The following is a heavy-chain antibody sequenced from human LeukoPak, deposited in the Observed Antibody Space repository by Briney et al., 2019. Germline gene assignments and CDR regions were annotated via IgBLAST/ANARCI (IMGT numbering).Heavy chain of an antibody. V-gene: IGHV3-21*04. D-gene: IGHD5-18*01. Sequence: GGSLRLSCAASGFTFSSYSMNWVRQAPGKGLEWVSSISSSSSYIYYANSMKGRFTISRDNAKNSLYLQMNSLRAEDTAVYYCAKLGQLWLLSYFDYWGQGTLVTVSS. CDR2: ISSSSSYI. J-gene: IGHJ4*02. CDR3: AKLGQLWLLSYFDY. CDR1: GFTFSSYS.